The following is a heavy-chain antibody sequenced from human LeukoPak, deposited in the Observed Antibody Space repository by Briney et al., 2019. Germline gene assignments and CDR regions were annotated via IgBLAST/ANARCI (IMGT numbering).Heavy chain of an antibody. CDR3: ARGYVDWLGFDY. CDR2: ISSYGGST. Sequence: PGGSLRLSCAASGFTFSSYAMHWVRQAPGKGLEYVSAISSYGGSTYYANSVKGRFTISRDNSKNTLYLQMGSLRAEDMAVYYCARGYVDWLGFDYWGQGTLVTVSS. CDR1: GFTFSSYA. D-gene: IGHD3-9*01. V-gene: IGHV3-64*01. J-gene: IGHJ4*02.